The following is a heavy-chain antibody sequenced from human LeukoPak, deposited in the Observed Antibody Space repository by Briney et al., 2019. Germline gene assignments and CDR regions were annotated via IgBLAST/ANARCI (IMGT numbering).Heavy chain of an antibody. CDR1: GFTFSDSY. CDR2: IGSSTSYT. D-gene: IGHD1-26*01. Sequence: PGGSVRLSCAASGFTFSDSYMSWIRQAPGKGLEWVSYIGSSTSYTNYADSVKGRFTISRDNAKNSLYLQMDSLRAEDTAVYHCARGGGRYFAYWGQGTLVTVSS. CDR3: ARGGGRYFAY. J-gene: IGHJ4*02. V-gene: IGHV3-11*06.